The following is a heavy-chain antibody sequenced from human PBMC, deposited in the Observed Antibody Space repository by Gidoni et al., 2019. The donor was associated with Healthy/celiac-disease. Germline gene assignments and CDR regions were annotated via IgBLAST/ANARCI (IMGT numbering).Heavy chain of an antibody. Sequence: EVQLVESVEGLVKPGGSLSLSCASSGIPLINAWMSWVRQAPGTGLEWVGRIKRKTDGGTTDYAAPVKGRFTISRDDSKNTLYLQMNSLKTEDTAVYYCNGGGGDDDWGQGTLVTVSS. CDR2: IKRKTDGGTT. J-gene: IGHJ4*02. D-gene: IGHD3-16*01. V-gene: IGHV3-15*01. CDR1: GIPLINAW. CDR3: NGGGGDDD.